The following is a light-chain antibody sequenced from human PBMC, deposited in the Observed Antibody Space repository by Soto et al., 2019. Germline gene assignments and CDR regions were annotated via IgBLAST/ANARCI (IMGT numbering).Light chain of an antibody. CDR2: DVS. CDR1: SSDVGGYNY. J-gene: IGLJ2*01. Sequence: QSVLTQPASVSGSPGQSITISCTGTSSDVGGYNYVSWYQQHPGKAPKLMIYDVSNRPSGVSNRFSGSKSGNTASLTISGLQAEDEAGYYCSSYKSSSTPVVFGGGTKVTVL. CDR3: SSYKSSSTPVV. V-gene: IGLV2-14*01.